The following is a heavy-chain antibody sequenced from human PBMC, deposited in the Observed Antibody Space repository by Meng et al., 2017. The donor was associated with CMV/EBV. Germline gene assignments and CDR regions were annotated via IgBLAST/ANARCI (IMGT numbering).Heavy chain of an antibody. D-gene: IGHD4-11*01. CDR3: ARDSHDYSNYYFDY. CDR1: GGTFSSYA. Sequence: QVQLGRAGAEVKKPGSSVKVSCKASGGTFSSYAISWVRQAPGQGLEWMGGIIPIFGTANYAQKFQGRVTITADESTSTAYMELSSLRSEDTAVYYCARDSHDYSNYYFDYWGQGTLVTVSS. J-gene: IGHJ4*02. V-gene: IGHV1-69*12. CDR2: IIPIFGTA.